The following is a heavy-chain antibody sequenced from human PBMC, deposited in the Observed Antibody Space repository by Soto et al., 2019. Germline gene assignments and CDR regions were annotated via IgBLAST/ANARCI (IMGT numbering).Heavy chain of an antibody. CDR3: VKDGSSGWPYYYGMDV. J-gene: IGHJ6*02. Sequence: QVQLVESGGGVVQPGRSLRLSCAASGFTFSSYGMHWVRQAPGKGLEWVAVISYDGSNKYYADSVKGRLTISRDNSKNTLYLQMSSLRAEGTAVYYCVKDGSSGWPYYYGMDVWGQGTTVTVSS. CDR2: ISYDGSNK. CDR1: GFTFSSYG. V-gene: IGHV3-30*18. D-gene: IGHD6-19*01.